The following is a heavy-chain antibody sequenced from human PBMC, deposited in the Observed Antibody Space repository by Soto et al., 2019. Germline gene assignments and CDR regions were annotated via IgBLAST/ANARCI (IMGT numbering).Heavy chain of an antibody. Sequence: SETLSLTCTVSDGSISPQYWSWIRQPPGKGLEWIGYIYYSGTTNYNPSLKGRVTISVDTSKNQFSLKLSSVTAADTAVYYCARQKISGRRPYYYYYIDVWGKGTTVTVSS. D-gene: IGHD2-15*01. CDR2: IYYSGTT. CDR3: ARQKISGRRPYYYYYIDV. J-gene: IGHJ6*03. CDR1: DGSISPQY. V-gene: IGHV4-59*08.